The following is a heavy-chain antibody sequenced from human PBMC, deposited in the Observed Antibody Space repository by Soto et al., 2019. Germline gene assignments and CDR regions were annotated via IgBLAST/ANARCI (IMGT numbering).Heavy chain of an antibody. CDR3: ARDRDKNLYSGYDFYYYYGMDV. J-gene: IGHJ6*02. CDR1: GGTFSSYA. Sequence: GASVKLSCKASGGTFSSYAISWVRQAPGQGLEWMGGIIPIFGTANYAQKFQGRVTITADESTSTAYMELSSLRSEDTAVYYCARDRDKNLYSGYDFYYYYGMDVWGQGTTVTSP. D-gene: IGHD5-12*01. V-gene: IGHV1-69*13. CDR2: IIPIFGTA.